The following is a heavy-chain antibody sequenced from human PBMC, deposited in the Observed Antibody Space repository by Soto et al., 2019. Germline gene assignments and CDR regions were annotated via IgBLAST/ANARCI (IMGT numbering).Heavy chain of an antibody. CDR2: ISAYNGNT. J-gene: IGHJ6*03. CDR1: GYTFTSYG. V-gene: IGHV1-18*01. D-gene: IGHD3-3*01. Sequence: QVQLVQSGAEVKKPGASVKVSCKASGYTFTSYGISWVRQAPGQGLEWMGWISAYNGNTNYAHKPQGRVTMTTDTSTSTADMELRSLRTDDTAVYYCARYTDGKDYDFLSGYNIDASGGVYMDVWGKGTTVTVSS. CDR3: ARYTDGKDYDFLSGYNIDASGGVYMDV.